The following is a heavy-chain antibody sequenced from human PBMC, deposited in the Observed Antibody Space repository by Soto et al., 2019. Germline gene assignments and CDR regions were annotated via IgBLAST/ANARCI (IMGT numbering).Heavy chain of an antibody. D-gene: IGHD4-4*01. V-gene: IGHV1-58*01. CDR3: AATTPTYYYYGMDV. J-gene: IGHJ6*02. CDR2: IVVGSGNT. Sequence: SVKVSCKASGFTFTSSAVRWVRQARGQRLEWIGWIVVGSGNTNYAQKFQERVTITRDMSTSTAYMEVSSLRSEDTAVYYCAATTPTYYYYGMDVWGQGTTVTVSS. CDR1: GFTFTSSA.